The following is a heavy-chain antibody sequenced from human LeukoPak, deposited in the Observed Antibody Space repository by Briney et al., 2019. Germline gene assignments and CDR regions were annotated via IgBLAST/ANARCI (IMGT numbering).Heavy chain of an antibody. J-gene: IGHJ3*02. Sequence: SETLSLTCTVSGGSISSGGYYWSWIRQHPGKGLEWIGYIYYSGSTYYNPSLKSRVTISVDTSKNQFSLKLSSVTAADTAVYYCARRPVREWELLVGDAFDIWGQGTMVTVSS. CDR1: GGSISSGGYY. CDR2: IYYSGST. CDR3: ARRPVREWELLVGDAFDI. D-gene: IGHD1-26*01. V-gene: IGHV4-31*03.